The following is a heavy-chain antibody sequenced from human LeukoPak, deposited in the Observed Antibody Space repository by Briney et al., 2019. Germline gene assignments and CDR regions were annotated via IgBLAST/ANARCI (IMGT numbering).Heavy chain of an antibody. D-gene: IGHD4/OR15-4a*01. CDR2: IGGSGGST. Sequence: GSLRLSCAASGFTFSNYAMSWVRPAPGKGLEWVSTIGGSGGSTYYADSVKGRFTISRDNSKNTLYLQMNSLRADDTAVYYCARDTLGEGEDANYAVYYFDYWGQGTVVTVSS. CDR3: ARDTLGEGEDANYAVYYFDY. J-gene: IGHJ4*02. CDR1: GFTFSNYA. V-gene: IGHV3-23*01.